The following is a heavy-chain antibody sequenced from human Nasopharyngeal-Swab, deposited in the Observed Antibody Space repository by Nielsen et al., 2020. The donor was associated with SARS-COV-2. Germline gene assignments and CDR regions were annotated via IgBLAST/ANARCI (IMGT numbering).Heavy chain of an antibody. CDR1: GFTFSGSA. Sequence: GESLKISCAASGFTFSGSAMHWVRQASGKGLEWVGRIRSKANSYATAYAASVKGRFTISRDDSKNTAYLQMNSLKTEDTAVYYRTSRNPETGSYWGQGTLVTVSS. CDR2: IRSKANSYAT. V-gene: IGHV3-73*01. CDR3: TSRNPETGSY. J-gene: IGHJ4*02. D-gene: IGHD1-14*01.